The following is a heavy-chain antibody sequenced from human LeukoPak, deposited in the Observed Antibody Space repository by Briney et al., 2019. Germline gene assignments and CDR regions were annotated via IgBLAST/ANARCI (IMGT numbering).Heavy chain of an antibody. D-gene: IGHD2-2*01. CDR3: ARVSDVVVPAAINWFDP. CDR1: GFTFSSYA. J-gene: IGHJ5*02. V-gene: IGHV3-30-3*01. Sequence: PGGSLGLSCAASGFTFSSYAMHWVRQAPGKGLEWVAVISYDGSNKYYADSVKGRFTISRDNSKNTLYLQMNSLRAEDTAVYYCARVSDVVVPAAINWFDPWGQGTLVTVSS. CDR2: ISYDGSNK.